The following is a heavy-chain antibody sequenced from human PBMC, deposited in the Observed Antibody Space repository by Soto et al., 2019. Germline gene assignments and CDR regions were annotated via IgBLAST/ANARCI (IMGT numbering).Heavy chain of an antibody. CDR3: TRALGSGWYPVGDYFDY. J-gene: IGHJ4*02. D-gene: IGHD6-19*01. CDR2: IRSKAYGGTT. CDR1: GFTFGDYA. Sequence: GGSLRLSCTASGFTFGDYAMSWFRQAPGKGLEWVGFIRSKAYGGTTEYAASVKGRFTISRDDSKSIAYLQMNSLKTEDTAVYYCTRALGSGWYPVGDYFDYWGQGTLVTVSS. V-gene: IGHV3-49*03.